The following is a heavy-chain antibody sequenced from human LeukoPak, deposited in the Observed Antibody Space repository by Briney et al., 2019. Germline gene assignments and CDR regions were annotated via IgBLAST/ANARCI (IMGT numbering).Heavy chain of an antibody. CDR2: INTNTGNP. D-gene: IGHD4-23*01. CDR1: GYTFTSYA. CDR3: AREGGNSLDGAFDI. Sequence: ASVRVSCKASGYTFTSYAMNWVRQAPGQGLEWMGWINTNTGNPTYAQGFTGRFVFSLDTSVSTAYLQISSLKAEDTAVYYCAREGGNSLDGAFDIWGQGTMVTVSS. J-gene: IGHJ3*02. V-gene: IGHV7-4-1*02.